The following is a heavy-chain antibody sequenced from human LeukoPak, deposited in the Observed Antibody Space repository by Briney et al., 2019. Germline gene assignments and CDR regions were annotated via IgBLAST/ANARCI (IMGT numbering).Heavy chain of an antibody. CDR1: GFTFSNAW. D-gene: IGHD2-2*02. Sequence: GGSLTLPCAASGFTFSNAWKTWVRHAPGRGQVWVGRIKSKTDGRTTDYGAPVKRRFTISRDDSKNTLYQQINSLQTEDTAVYYCTTDCGSTNCHNIPNDLYYWGQGTLVTVSS. CDR3: TTDCGSTNCHNIPNDLYY. CDR2: IKSKTDGRTT. J-gene: IGHJ4*02. V-gene: IGHV3-15*01.